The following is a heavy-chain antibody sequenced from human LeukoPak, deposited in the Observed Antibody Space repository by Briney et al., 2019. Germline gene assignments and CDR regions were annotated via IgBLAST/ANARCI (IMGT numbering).Heavy chain of an antibody. CDR3: AKAQPATGYCSGGSCYGVDS. D-gene: IGHD2-15*01. J-gene: IGHJ4*02. CDR1: GFTFSSYG. CDR2: IRYDGNNK. V-gene: IGHV3-30*02. Sequence: AGGSLRLSCAASGFTFSSYGLHWVRQAPGKGLEWVAFIRYDGNNKYYADSVKGRFTISRDNSNNRLYLQMSSLRAEDTSVYYCAKAQPATGYCSGGSCYGVDSWGQGTLVTVSS.